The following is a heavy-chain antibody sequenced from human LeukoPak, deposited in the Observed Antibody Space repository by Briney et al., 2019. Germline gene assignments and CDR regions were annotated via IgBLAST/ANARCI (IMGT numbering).Heavy chain of an antibody. D-gene: IGHD3/OR15-3a*01. CDR3: ARDLKGTGYYYYMDV. CDR2: IYYSGST. J-gene: IGHJ6*03. Sequence: SETLSLTCTVSGGSISSYYWSWIRQPPGKGLEWIGYIYYSGSTNYNPSLKSRVTISVDTSKNQFSLKLSSVTAADTAVYYCARDLKGTGYYYYMDVWGKGTTVTVSS. CDR1: GGSISSYY. V-gene: IGHV4-59*01.